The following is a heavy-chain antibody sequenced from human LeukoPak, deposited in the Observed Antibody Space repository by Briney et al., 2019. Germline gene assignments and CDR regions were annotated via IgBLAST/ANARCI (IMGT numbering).Heavy chain of an antibody. V-gene: IGHV1-18*01. Sequence: ASVKVSCKASGYSFTSYGISWVRQAPGQGLEWRAWISAYNGNTNYAQKLQGRVTMTTDTSTSTAYMELRSLRSDDTAVYYCARATPIGYSSNYNWFDPWGQGTLVTVSS. CDR2: ISAYNGNT. CDR3: ARATPIGYSSNYNWFDP. J-gene: IGHJ5*02. CDR1: GYSFTSYG. D-gene: IGHD6-13*01.